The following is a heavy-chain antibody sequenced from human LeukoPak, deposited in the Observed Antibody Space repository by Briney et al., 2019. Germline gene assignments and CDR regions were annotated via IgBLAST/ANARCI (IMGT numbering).Heavy chain of an antibody. Sequence: SETLSLTCTVSGSPISSYYWSWIRQPPGKGLEWIGYIYYSGSTNYNPSLKSRVTISVDTSKNQFSLKLSSVTAADTAVYYCARCSGYSNWFDPWGQGTLVTVSS. J-gene: IGHJ5*02. D-gene: IGHD3-22*01. V-gene: IGHV4-59*01. CDR1: GSPISSYY. CDR3: ARCSGYSNWFDP. CDR2: IYYSGST.